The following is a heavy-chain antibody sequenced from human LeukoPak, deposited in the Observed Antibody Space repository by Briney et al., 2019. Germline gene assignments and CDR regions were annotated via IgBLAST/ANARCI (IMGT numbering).Heavy chain of an antibody. V-gene: IGHV1-69*13. Sequence: ASVKVSCKASGGTFSSYAISWVRQAPGQGLEWMGGIIPIFGTANYAQKFQGRVTITADESTSTAYMELSSLRSDDTAVYYCARDARVLLWFGELFDYWGQGTLVTVSS. CDR3: ARDARVLLWFGELFDY. J-gene: IGHJ4*02. CDR2: IIPIFGTA. CDR1: GGTFSSYA. D-gene: IGHD3-10*01.